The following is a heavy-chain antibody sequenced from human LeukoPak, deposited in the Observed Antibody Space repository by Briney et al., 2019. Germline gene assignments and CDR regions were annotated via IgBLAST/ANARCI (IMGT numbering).Heavy chain of an antibody. J-gene: IGHJ2*01. D-gene: IGHD6-13*01. CDR1: GFTFSRYG. V-gene: IGHV3-30*18. Sequence: GGSLRLSCAASGFTFSRYGMHWVRQAPGKGLEWVAVISYDGNNKYSAASVKGRFTVSRDNSKNTLYLQLNSLRAEDTAVYYCAKDGAAEQQLSGYFDLWGRGTLVTVSS. CDR3: AKDGAAEQQLSGYFDL. CDR2: ISYDGNNK.